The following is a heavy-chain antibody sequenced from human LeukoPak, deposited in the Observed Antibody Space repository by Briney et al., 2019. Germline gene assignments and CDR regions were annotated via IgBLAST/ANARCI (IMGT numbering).Heavy chain of an antibody. CDR1: GGSISSGGYS. CDR2: IYHSGST. J-gene: IGHJ3*01. Sequence: PSQTLSLTCAVSGGSISSGGYSWSWIRQPPGKGLEWIGYIYHSGSTYYNPSLKSRVTISVDTSKKQFSLDLRSATAADTAVYYCARRRHNFDYYDVWGQGTRVTVSS. D-gene: IGHD1-20*01. CDR3: ARRRHNFDYYDV. V-gene: IGHV4-30-2*03.